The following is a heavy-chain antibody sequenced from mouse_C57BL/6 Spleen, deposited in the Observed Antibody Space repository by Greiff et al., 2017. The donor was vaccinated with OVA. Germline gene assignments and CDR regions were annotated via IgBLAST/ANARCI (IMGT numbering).Heavy chain of an antibody. V-gene: IGHV5-4*01. CDR1: GFTFSSYA. J-gene: IGHJ3*01. Sequence: EVQVVESGGGLVKPGGSLKLSCAASGFTFSSYAMSWVRQTPEKRLEWVATISDGGSYTYYPDNVKGRFTISRDNAKNNLYLQMSHLKSEDTAMYYCARDSNGAWFAYWGQGTLVTVSA. D-gene: IGHD2-5*01. CDR3: ARDSNGAWFAY. CDR2: ISDGGSYT.